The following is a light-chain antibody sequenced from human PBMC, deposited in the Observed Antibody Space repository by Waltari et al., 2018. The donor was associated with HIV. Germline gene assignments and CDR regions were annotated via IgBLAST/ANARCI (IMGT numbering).Light chain of an antibody. CDR2: YNSDTDK. J-gene: IGLJ1*01. CDR3: VIWHSSAYV. CDR1: SDINVGTYR. V-gene: IGLV5-45*03. Sequence: QAVLTQPSSLSASPGTSASLTCTLRSDINVGTYRIYWSQQNPGSPPQYLLRYNSDTDKQQGSVVTSCFSGSKDASATAAIFLISGLQSDDEADYYCVIWHSSAYVFGTGTKVTVL.